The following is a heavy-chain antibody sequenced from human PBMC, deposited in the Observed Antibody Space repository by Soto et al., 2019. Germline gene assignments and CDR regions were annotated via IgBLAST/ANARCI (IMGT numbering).Heavy chain of an antibody. V-gene: IGHV1-69*11. CDR1: GDTFTKYV. J-gene: IGHJ5*02. CDR3: ARRRRPSFGDVNPTNGCDP. CDR2: ITPILGTL. Sequence: QVQLVQSGAEVKQPGSSVKVSCKASGDTFTKYVVSWVRQAPGQGLEWMGRITPILGTLNYAQKFMGRFTILAAESAPTVSMEPTPLSSEATAVYYCARRRRPSFGDVNPTNGCDPWGPGTRVTVSS. D-gene: IGHD4-17*01.